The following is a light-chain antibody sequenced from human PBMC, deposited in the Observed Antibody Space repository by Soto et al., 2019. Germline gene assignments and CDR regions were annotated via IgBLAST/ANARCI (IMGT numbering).Light chain of an antibody. V-gene: IGKV1-5*03. CDR1: QSINSW. CDR2: RAS. CDR3: QHYDSYSDT. J-gene: IGKJ3*01. Sequence: DIQMTQSPSTLSASVGDRVTITCRASQSINSWLAWYQQKPGKAPRLLIYRASSLEGGVPSRFSGSGSGAEFTLTISSLQPDDFATYYCQHYDSYSDTFGPGTKVDIK.